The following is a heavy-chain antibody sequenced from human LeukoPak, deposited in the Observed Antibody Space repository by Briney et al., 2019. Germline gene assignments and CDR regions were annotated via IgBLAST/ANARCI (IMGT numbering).Heavy chain of an antibody. CDR1: GFTFSSYA. CDR2: IKQDGSEK. Sequence: GGSLRLSCAASGFTFSSYAMSWVRQAPGKGLEWVANIKQDGSEKYYVDSVKGRFTISRDNAKNSLYLQMNSLRAEDTALYYCAREEVYDYVWGSYRYGRGVFDYWGQGTLVTVSS. CDR3: AREEVYDYVWGSYRYGRGVFDY. V-gene: IGHV3-7*03. J-gene: IGHJ4*02. D-gene: IGHD3-16*02.